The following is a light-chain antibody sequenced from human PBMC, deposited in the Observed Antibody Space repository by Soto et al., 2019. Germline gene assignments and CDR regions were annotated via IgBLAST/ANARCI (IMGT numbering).Light chain of an antibody. CDR3: MQALQTPLT. CDR1: QSLLHSNGYNS. Sequence: DIVMTQSPLSLPVTPGEPASISCRSSQSLLHSNGYNSLDWYLQQPGQSPQLLIYLGSNRASGVPDRFSGSGSGTDFTLKISRVEAEDVGVYYCMQALQTPLTFGGGTKVEIK. J-gene: IGKJ4*01. CDR2: LGS. V-gene: IGKV2-28*01.